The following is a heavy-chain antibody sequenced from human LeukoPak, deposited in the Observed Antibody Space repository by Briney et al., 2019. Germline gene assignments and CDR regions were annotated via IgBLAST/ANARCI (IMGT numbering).Heavy chain of an antibody. Sequence: SETLSLTCAVSGGSISSSNWWSWVRQPPGKGLEWIGEIYHSGSTYYNPSLKSRVTISVDTSKNQFSLKLSSVTAADTAVYYCASTNYYGSGSNDYWGQGTLVTVSS. V-gene: IGHV4-4*02. CDR1: GGSISSSNW. D-gene: IGHD3-10*01. J-gene: IGHJ4*02. CDR2: IYHSGST. CDR3: ASTNYYGSGSNDY.